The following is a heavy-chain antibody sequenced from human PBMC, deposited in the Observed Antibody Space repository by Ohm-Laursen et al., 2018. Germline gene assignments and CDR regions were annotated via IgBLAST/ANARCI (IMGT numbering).Heavy chain of an antibody. J-gene: IGHJ5*02. D-gene: IGHD3-9*01. CDR3: ARVGNFDWSTHWFDP. V-gene: IGHV3-11*01. CDR1: GFTFSDYY. CDR2: ISSSGSTI. Sequence: GSLRLSCSASGFTFSDYYMSWIRQAPGKGLEWVSYISSSGSTIYYADSVKGRFTISRDNAKNSLYLQMNSLRAEDTAVYYCARVGNFDWSTHWFDPWGQGTLVTVSS.